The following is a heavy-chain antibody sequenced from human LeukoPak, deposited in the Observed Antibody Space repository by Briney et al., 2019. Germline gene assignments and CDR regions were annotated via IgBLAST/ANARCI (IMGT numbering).Heavy chain of an antibody. J-gene: IGHJ4*02. CDR2: ISGSGGGT. CDR3: AKVYYDFWSGYSRGSDY. D-gene: IGHD3-3*01. V-gene: IGHV3-23*01. Sequence: AGGSLRLSCAASGFTFSSYAMSWVRQAPGKGLEWVSAISGSGGGTYYADSVKGRFTISRDNSKNTLYLQMNSLRAEDTAVYYCAKVYYDFWSGYSRGSDYWGQGTLVTVSS. CDR1: GFTFSSYA.